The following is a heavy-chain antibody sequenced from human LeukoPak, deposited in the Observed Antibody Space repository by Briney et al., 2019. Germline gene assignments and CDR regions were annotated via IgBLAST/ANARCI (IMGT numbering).Heavy chain of an antibody. J-gene: IGHJ3*02. CDR1: GGTFSSYA. D-gene: IGHD3-22*01. V-gene: IGHV1-69*05. Sequence: SVKVSCKASGGTFSSYAISWVRQAPGQGLEWMGRIIPIFGTANYAQKFQGRVTITTDESTSTAYMELSSLRSEDTAVYYCARDRYDSNGYYYVGGAFDIWGQGTMVTVSS. CDR2: IIPIFGTA. CDR3: ARDRYDSNGYYYVGGAFDI.